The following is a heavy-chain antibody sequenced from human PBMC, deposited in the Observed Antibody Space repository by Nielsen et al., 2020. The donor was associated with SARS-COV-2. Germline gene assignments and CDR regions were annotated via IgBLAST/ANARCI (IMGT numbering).Heavy chain of an antibody. V-gene: IGHV3-21*04. Sequence: WIRQPPGKGLEWVSSISSSSSYIYYADSVKGRFTISRDNAKNSLYLQMNSLRAEDTAVYYCARHKRIGIAAAGPIQPYDYWGQGTLVTVSS. D-gene: IGHD6-13*01. CDR2: ISSSSSYI. J-gene: IGHJ4*02. CDR3: ARHKRIGIAAAGPIQPYDY.